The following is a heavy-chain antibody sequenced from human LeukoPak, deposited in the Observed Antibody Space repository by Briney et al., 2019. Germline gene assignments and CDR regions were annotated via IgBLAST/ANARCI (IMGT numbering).Heavy chain of an antibody. CDR2: IYSSGST. Sequence: SETLSLTCTVSGGSINSYYWSWIRQPAGKGLEWIGRIYSSGSTTYNPSLKSRVTISVDTSKNQFSLKLSSVTAADTAVYYCARGGYLFSDYVWGSYRPIDYWGQGTLVTVSS. CDR1: GGSINSYY. V-gene: IGHV4-4*07. J-gene: IGHJ4*02. CDR3: ARGGYLFSDYVWGSYRPIDY. D-gene: IGHD3-16*02.